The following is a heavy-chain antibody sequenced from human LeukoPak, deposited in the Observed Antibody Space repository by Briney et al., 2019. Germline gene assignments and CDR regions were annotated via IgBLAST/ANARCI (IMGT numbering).Heavy chain of an antibody. Sequence: ASVKVSCKASGYAFTSYDINWVRQATGQGLEWMGWMNPNSGNTGYAQKFQGRVTMTRNTSISTAYMELSSLRSEDTAVYYCARAIIVVVSSWFDPWGQGTLVTVSS. CDR2: MNPNSGNT. CDR3: ARAIIVVVSSWFDP. V-gene: IGHV1-8*01. CDR1: GYAFTSYD. J-gene: IGHJ5*02. D-gene: IGHD2-2*01.